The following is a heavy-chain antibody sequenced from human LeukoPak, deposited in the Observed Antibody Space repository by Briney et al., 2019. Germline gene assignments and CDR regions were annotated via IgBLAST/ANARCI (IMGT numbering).Heavy chain of an antibody. CDR2: ISTAGDT. CDR1: EFTFSNYD. CDR3: ARDKRQGGMDV. J-gene: IGHJ6*02. V-gene: IGHV3-13*01. Sequence: GGSLRLSCAASEFTFSNYDMHWVHQAPGKGLEWVSAISTAGDTDYPGSVKGRFTISRDNAKSSLYLQMNNLRAGDTAVYYCARDKRQGGMDVWGQGTTVTVSS.